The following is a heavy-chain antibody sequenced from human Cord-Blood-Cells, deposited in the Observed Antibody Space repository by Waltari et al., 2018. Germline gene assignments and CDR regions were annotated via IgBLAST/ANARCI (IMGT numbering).Heavy chain of an antibody. J-gene: IGHJ4*02. V-gene: IGHV3-74*01. Sequence: EVQLVESGGGLVQPGGSLRLSCAASGFTFSSYWMHWVRQAPGKGLVWVARINREGSSTDYADTVKGRFTISRDNAKNTLYRQMNSLRAEDTAVYYCARDSHDGDFDYWGQGTLVTVSS. CDR3: ARDSHDGDFDY. D-gene: IGHD4-17*01. CDR1: GFTFSSYW. CDR2: INREGSST.